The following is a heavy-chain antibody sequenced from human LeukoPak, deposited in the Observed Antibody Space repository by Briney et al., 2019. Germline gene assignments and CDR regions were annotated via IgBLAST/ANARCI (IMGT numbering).Heavy chain of an antibody. J-gene: IGHJ3*02. V-gene: IGHV3-23*01. CDR2: ISGSGGST. CDR1: GFTVSNNY. CDR3: AKRPSGSFPFAFDI. D-gene: IGHD1-26*01. Sequence: GGSLRLSCAASGFTVSNNYMSWVRQAPGKGLEWVSAISGSGGSTYYADSVKGRFTISRDNSKNTLYLQMNSLRAEDTAVYYCAKRPSGSFPFAFDIWGQGTMVTVSS.